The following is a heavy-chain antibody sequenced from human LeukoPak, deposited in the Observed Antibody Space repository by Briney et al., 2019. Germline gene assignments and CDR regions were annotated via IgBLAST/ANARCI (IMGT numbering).Heavy chain of an antibody. V-gene: IGHV1-2*02. J-gene: IGHJ4*02. D-gene: IGHD4-23*01. Sequence: GASVKVSCKASGYTFTGYYMHWVRQAPGQWLEWMGWINPNSGGTNYAQKFQGRVTMTRDTSISTAYMELSWLRSDDTALYYCATDYAGNSVPDYWGQGTLVTVSS. CDR3: ATDYAGNSVPDY. CDR2: INPNSGGT. CDR1: GYTFTGYY.